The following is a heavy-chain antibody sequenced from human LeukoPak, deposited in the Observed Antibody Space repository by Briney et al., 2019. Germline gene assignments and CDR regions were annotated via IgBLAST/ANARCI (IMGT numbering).Heavy chain of an antibody. D-gene: IGHD1-26*01. J-gene: IGHJ4*02. CDR3: AGNSGSSPAYDY. V-gene: IGHV3-21*01. CDR2: ISSSSSYI. Sequence: GGSLRLSCAASGFTFSSYSMNWVRQAPGKGLEWVSSISSSSSYIYYADSVKGRFTISRDNAKNSLYLQMNSLRAEDTAVYYCAGNSGSSPAYDYWGQGTLVTVSS. CDR1: GFTFSSYS.